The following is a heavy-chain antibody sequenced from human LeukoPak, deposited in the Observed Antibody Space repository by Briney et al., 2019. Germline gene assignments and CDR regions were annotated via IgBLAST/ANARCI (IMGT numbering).Heavy chain of an antibody. CDR1: GFTFSSYA. J-gene: IGHJ4*02. D-gene: IGHD3-22*01. CDR2: ISGSGGST. CDR3: AKVGNYYDSSGYCPFDY. V-gene: IGHV3-23*01. Sequence: GGSLRLSCAASGFTFSSYAMSWVRQAPGKGLEWVSAISGSGGSTYYADSVKGRFTISRDNSKNTLYLQMNSLRAEDTAVYYCAKVGNYYDSSGYCPFDYWGQGTLATVSS.